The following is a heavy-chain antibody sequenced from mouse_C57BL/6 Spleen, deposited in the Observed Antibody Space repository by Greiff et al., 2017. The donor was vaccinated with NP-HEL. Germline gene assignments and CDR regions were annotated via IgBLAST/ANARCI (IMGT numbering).Heavy chain of an antibody. CDR3: TTYYYGSSPFDY. D-gene: IGHD1-1*01. J-gene: IGHJ2*01. CDR1: GFNIKDDY. CDR2: IDPENGDT. Sequence: VQLQQSGAELVRPGASVKLYCTASGFNIKDDYMHWVKQRPEQGLEWIGWIDPENGDTEYASKFQGKATITADTSSNTAYLQLSSLTSEDTAVYYCTTYYYGSSPFDYWGQGTTLTVSS. V-gene: IGHV14-4*01.